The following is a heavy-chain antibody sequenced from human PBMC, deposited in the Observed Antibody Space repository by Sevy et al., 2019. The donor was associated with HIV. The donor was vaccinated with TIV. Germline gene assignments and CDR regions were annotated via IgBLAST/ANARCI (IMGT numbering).Heavy chain of an antibody. CDR3: AKSKAYLLLLYGFYAMDV. Sequence: GGSLRLSCAASGFTFSGYGMHWVRQAPGKGLEWVAVISYDGSNKYYADSVKGRFTISRDNSKNTMSLQMNSLRVEDTAVYYCAKSKAYLLLLYGFYAMDVWGQGTTVTVSS. D-gene: IGHD2-15*01. V-gene: IGHV3-30*18. CDR1: GFTFSGYG. CDR2: ISYDGSNK. J-gene: IGHJ6*02.